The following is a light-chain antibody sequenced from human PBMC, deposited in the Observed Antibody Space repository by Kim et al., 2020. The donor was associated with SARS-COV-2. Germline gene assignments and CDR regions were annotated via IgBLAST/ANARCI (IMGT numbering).Light chain of an antibody. J-gene: IGLJ2*01. CDR2: EDA. V-gene: IGLV3-1*01. Sequence: SYELTQPPSMSVSPGQTATITCSGDKLGDKFVCWYQQRPGQSPVLVIYEDAKRPSGIPERFSGSNSGNTATLTITGTQGMDEADYYCQAWDSSTVIFGGG. CDR1: KLGDKF. CDR3: QAWDSSTVI.